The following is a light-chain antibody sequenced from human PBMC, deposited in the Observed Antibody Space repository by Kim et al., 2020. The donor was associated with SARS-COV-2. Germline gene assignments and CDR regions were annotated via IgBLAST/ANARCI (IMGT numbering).Light chain of an antibody. CDR3: QSADSSGTYPVV. Sequence: PGQTARITCSGDELPKQYAYWYQQKPGQAPVLVIYKDSERPSGIPERCSGSSSGTTVTLTISGVQAEDEDDYYCQSADSSGTYPVVFGGGTQLTVL. J-gene: IGLJ2*01. CDR2: KDS. CDR1: ELPKQY. V-gene: IGLV3-25*03.